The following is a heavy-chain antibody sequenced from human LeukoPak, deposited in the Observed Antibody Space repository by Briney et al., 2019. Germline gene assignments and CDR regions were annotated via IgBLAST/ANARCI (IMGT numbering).Heavy chain of an antibody. CDR3: AKDLVLWFGEYTFDY. CDR1: GFTFSSYG. CDR2: ISYDGSNK. Sequence: PGGSLRLSCAASGFTFSSYGMHWVRQAPGKGLEWVAVISYDGSNKYYADSVKGRFTISRDNSKNTLYLQMNSLRAEDTAVYYCAKDLVLWFGEYTFDYWGQGTLVTVSS. J-gene: IGHJ4*02. V-gene: IGHV3-30*18. D-gene: IGHD3-10*01.